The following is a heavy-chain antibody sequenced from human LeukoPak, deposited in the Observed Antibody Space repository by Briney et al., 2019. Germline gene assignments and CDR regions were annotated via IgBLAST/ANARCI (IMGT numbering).Heavy chain of an antibody. CDR2: ISSNGGST. CDR1: GFTFSSYR. J-gene: IGHJ4*02. CDR3: ARSHYYDSSGGNYFDY. D-gene: IGHD3-22*01. Sequence: GGSLRLSCAASGFTFSSYRMNWVRQAPGKGLEYVSAISSNGGSTYYANSVKGRFTISRDNSKNTLYLQMGSLRAEDMAVYYCARSHYYDSSGGNYFDYWGQGTLVTVSS. V-gene: IGHV3-64*01.